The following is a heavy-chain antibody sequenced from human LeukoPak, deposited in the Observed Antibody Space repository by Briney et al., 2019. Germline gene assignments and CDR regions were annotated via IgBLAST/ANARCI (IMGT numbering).Heavy chain of an antibody. CDR3: ARQVWSRYPFDY. D-gene: IGHD2-21*01. V-gene: IGHV4-4*09. J-gene: IGHJ4*02. Sequence: PSETLSLTCTVSGGSISSYYWSWIRQPPGKGLGWIGYIYTSGSTNYNPSLKSRVTISVDTSKNQFSLKLSSVTAADTAVYYCARQVWSRYPFDYWGQGTLVTVSS. CDR1: GGSISSYY. CDR2: IYTSGST.